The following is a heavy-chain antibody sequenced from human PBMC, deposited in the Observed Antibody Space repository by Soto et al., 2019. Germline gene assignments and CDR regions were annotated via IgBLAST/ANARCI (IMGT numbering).Heavy chain of an antibody. V-gene: IGHV4-34*01. CDR2: INHSGST. CDR1: GGPFSGYY. CDR3: ARTYYYGSGSSDY. Sequence: PSGTLSLTCAVSGGPFSGYYWSWIRQPPGKGLEWIGEINHSGSTNYNPSLKRRVTISVDTSKNQFSLKLSSVTAADTAVYYCARTYYYGSGSSDYWGQGTLLTVSS. J-gene: IGHJ4*02. D-gene: IGHD3-10*01.